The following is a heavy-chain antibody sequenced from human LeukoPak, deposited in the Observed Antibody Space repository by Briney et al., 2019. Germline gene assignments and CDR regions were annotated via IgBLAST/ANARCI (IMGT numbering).Heavy chain of an antibody. V-gene: IGHV4-39*07. CDR3: ARTSTVTSHYYYYYGMDV. CDR1: GGSISSSSYY. CDR2: IYYSGST. J-gene: IGHJ6*02. D-gene: IGHD4-17*01. Sequence: PSETLSLTCTVSGGSISSSSYYWGWIRQPPGKGLEWIGSIYYSGSTYYNPSLKSRVTISVDTSKNQFSLKLSSVTAADTAVYYCARTSTVTSHYYYYYGMDVWGQGTTVTVSS.